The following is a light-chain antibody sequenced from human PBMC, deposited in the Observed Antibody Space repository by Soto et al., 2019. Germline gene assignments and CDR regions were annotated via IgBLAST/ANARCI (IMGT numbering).Light chain of an antibody. CDR2: DVS. J-gene: IGLJ1*01. CDR1: SSDVGGYNY. Sequence: QSALTQPASVSGSPGQSITLSCTGTSSDVGGYNYVSWYQQHPGKAPKLTIYDVSNRPSGVSNRFSGSKSGNTASLTISGLQAEDQADYSCSSYTSSSTYVFGTGTKLTVL. CDR3: SSYTSSSTYV. V-gene: IGLV2-14*01.